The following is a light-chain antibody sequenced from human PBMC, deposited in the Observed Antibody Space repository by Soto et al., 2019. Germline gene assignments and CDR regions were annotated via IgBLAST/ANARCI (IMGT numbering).Light chain of an antibody. J-gene: IGKJ2*01. CDR1: HYVSTN. V-gene: IGKV3-15*01. CDR2: GAS. CDR3: QHYNDWPPYT. Sequence: ETMVTQSPVTLSVSPGENVTISCRTSHYVSTNFAWFQHKPGQSPRLLIYGASRRATGIPDRFRGSVSGRDYRDFMLTISSLQSEDSAVYYCQHYNDWPPYTFGQGTKLEIK.